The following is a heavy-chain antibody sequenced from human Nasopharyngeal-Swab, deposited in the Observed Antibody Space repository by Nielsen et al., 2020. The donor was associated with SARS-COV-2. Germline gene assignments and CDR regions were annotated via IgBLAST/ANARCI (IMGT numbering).Heavy chain of an antibody. CDR3: ASGTYYTGMDV. CDR1: GGTFNNYA. J-gene: IGHJ6*02. CDR2: MNPNSETT. D-gene: IGHD3-3*01. V-gene: IGHV1-8*02. Sequence: ASVKVSCKVSGGTFNNYAFSWVRQAPGQGLEWMGWMNPNSETTGSAQKFQGRVTMTWDTSIRTVYMELSSLRSEDTAVYYCASGTYYTGMDVWGQGTTVTVSS.